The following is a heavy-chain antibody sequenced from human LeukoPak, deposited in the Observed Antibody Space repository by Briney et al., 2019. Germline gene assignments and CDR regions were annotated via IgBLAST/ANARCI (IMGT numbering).Heavy chain of an antibody. CDR1: GGSFSGYY. J-gene: IGHJ5*02. V-gene: IGHV4-4*08. CDR3: AREFAP. CDR2: IYTSGNT. D-gene: IGHD3-16*01. Sequence: SETLSLTCAVYGGSFSGYYWSWIRQPPGKGLEWIGRIYTSGNTNYNPSLKSRVTISVDTSKNQFSLKLSSVTAADTAVYYCAREFAPWGQGTLVTVSS.